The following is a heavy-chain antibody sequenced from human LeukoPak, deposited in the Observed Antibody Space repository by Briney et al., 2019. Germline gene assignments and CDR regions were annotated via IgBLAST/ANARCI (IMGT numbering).Heavy chain of an antibody. D-gene: IGHD3-10*01. V-gene: IGHV4-59*01. Sequence: LRLSCAASGFTFTTYWLNWIRQPPGKGLEWIGYIYHSGSTEYNPSHKSRVTISVDTSKNQFSLKLSSVTAADTAVYYCARVGGFRENNYWGQGTLVTVSS. CDR3: ARVGGFRENNY. CDR1: GFTFTTYW. CDR2: IYHSGST. J-gene: IGHJ4*02.